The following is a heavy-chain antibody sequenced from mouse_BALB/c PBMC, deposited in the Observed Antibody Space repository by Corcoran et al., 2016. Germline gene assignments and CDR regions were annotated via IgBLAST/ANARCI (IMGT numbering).Heavy chain of an antibody. V-gene: IGHV1-66*01. CDR2: IFPGSGNT. CDR1: GYSFTSYY. Sequence: QVQLQQSGPELVKPGASVKISCKASGYSFTSYYIHWVKQRPGQGLEWIGWIFPGSGNTKYNEKFKGKATLTADTSSSTAYMQLSSLTSEDSAVYFCAREKYGNFYFDYWGQGTTLTVSS. D-gene: IGHD2-10*02. CDR3: AREKYGNFYFDY. J-gene: IGHJ2*01.